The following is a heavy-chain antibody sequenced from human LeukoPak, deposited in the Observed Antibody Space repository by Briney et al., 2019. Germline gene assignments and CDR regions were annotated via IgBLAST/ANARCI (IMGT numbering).Heavy chain of an antibody. CDR1: GFTFSSYA. J-gene: IGHJ4*02. D-gene: IGHD3-10*01. V-gene: IGHV3-30-3*01. Sequence: GRSLRLSCAASGFTFSSYAMHWVRQAPGKGLEWVAVISYDGSNKYYADSVKGRFTISRDNSKNTLYLQMNSLRSEDTAVYYCARSLMVRGVHRYYFDCWGQGTLVTVSS. CDR3: ARSLMVRGVHRYYFDC. CDR2: ISYDGSNK.